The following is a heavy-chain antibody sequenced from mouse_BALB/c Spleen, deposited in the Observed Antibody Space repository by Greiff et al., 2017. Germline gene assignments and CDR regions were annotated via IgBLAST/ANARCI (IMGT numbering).Heavy chain of an antibody. CDR2: IYPGGGYT. V-gene: IGHV1-63*02. CDR3: ARYYDYVYYFDY. Sequence: QVQLQQSGAELVRPGTSVKISCKASGYTFTNYWLGWVKQRPGHGLEWIGDIYPGGGYTNYNEKFKGKATLTADTSSSTAYMQLSSLTSEDSAVYFCARYYDYVYYFDYWGQGTTLTVSS. CDR1: GYTFTNYW. D-gene: IGHD2-4*01. J-gene: IGHJ2*01.